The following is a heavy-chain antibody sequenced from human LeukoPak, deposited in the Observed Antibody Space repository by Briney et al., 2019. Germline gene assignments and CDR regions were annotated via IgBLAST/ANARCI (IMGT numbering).Heavy chain of an antibody. Sequence: PGGSLRLSCASSGFTFSSHWMSWVRQAPGKGLEGVANIKQVGSEKYYVDSVKGRFTIHRDNAKNSLYLQINSLRAEDTAVYYCARVWYYYDSSGYYPDYWGQGTLVTVSS. D-gene: IGHD3-22*01. V-gene: IGHV3-7*01. CDR1: GFTFSSHW. J-gene: IGHJ4*02. CDR3: ARVWYYYDSSGYYPDY. CDR2: IKQVGSEK.